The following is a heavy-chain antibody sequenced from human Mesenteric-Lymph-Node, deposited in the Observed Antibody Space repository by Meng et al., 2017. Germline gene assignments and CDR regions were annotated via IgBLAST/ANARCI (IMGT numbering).Heavy chain of an antibody. J-gene: IGHJ4*02. CDR2: IYHSGST. CDR1: GASISSGNW. V-gene: IGHV4-4*02. D-gene: IGHD2-2*01. CDR3: ARGGGCSSSSCDLDY. Sequence: QGRVQESGPGLVKPSGTLSLTCVVSGASISSGNWWSWVRQPPGKGLEWIGDIYHSGSTNYNPSLKSRVTISVDKSKNQFSLKLSSVTAADTAMYYCARGGGCSSSSCDLDYWGQGVLVTVSS.